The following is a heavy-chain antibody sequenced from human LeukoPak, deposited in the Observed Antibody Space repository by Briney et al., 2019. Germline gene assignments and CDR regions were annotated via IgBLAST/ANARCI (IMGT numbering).Heavy chain of an antibody. J-gene: IGHJ4*02. CDR1: GYKFSDYW. CDR2: IYPGDSDL. Sequence: GESLKISCKTSGYKFSDYWIGWVRQMPGKGLEWMGIIYPGDSDLRYSPSFQGQVTISADKSISTAYLQWSSLKASDTAMYYCATPGGLPNWGQGTLVTVSS. V-gene: IGHV5-51*01. D-gene: IGHD1-26*01. CDR3: ATPGGLPN.